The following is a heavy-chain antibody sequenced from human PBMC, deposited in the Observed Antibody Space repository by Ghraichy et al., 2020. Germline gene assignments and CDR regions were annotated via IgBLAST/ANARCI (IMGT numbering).Heavy chain of an antibody. D-gene: IGHD7-27*01. J-gene: IGHJ3*02. CDR2: IYYSGST. CDR3: GRCLLGIRDALDI. Sequence: SETLSLTCTVSGGSISSYYWSWIRQPPGKGLEWIGYIYYSGSTNYNPSLKSRVTISVDTSKNQFSLKLISVTAADTAVYYWGRCLLGIRDALDIWGQGTMVTVSS. CDR1: GGSISSYY. V-gene: IGHV4-59*08.